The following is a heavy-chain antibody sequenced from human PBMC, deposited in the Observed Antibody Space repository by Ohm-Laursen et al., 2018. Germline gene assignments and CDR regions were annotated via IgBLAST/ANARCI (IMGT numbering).Heavy chain of an antibody. CDR2: ISWNSGSI. Sequence: SLRLSCAASGFTFDDYAMHWVRQAPGKGLEWVSGISWNSGSIGYADSVKGRFTISRDNAKNSLYLQMNSLRAEDTALYYCAKGHNWNDGFGWFDPWGQGTLVTVSS. D-gene: IGHD1-1*01. CDR3: AKGHNWNDGFGWFDP. CDR1: GFTFDDYA. J-gene: IGHJ5*02. V-gene: IGHV3-9*01.